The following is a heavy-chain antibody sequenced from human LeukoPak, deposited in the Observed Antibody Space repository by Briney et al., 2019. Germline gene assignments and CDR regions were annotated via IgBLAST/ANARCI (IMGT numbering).Heavy chain of an antibody. CDR2: IIPFFGTA. J-gene: IGHJ3*02. CDR3: ARDGIAARLQQWSFEI. Sequence: SVKVSCKASGGTFSSYAISWARQAPGQGLEWTGRIIPFFGTANYAQKFQGRVTITTDESTSTAYMELNSLRSEDTAVYYCARDGIAARLQQWSFEIWGQGTMVTVSS. V-gene: IGHV1-69*05. D-gene: IGHD6-6*01. CDR1: GGTFSSYA.